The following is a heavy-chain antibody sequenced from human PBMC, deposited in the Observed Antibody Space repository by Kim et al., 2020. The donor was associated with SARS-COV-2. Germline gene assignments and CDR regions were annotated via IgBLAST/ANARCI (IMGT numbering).Heavy chain of an antibody. CDR2: INHSGST. J-gene: IGHJ4*02. V-gene: IGHV4-34*01. CDR3: PRVRYYFDY. CDR1: GGSFSGYY. Sequence: SETLSLTCAVYGGSFSGYYWSWIRQPPGKGLEWLGEINHSGSTNYNPSLKSRVTISVDTSKNQFSLKLSSVTAADTAVYYCPRVRYYFDYWGQGTLVTVS.